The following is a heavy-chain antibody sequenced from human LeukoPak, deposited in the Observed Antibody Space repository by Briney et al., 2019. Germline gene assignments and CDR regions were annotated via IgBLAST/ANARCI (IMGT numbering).Heavy chain of an antibody. V-gene: IGHV3-7*03. CDR2: IKQDGSEK. CDR3: ARDLRNIVAVPAARLGHYGMDV. D-gene: IGHD2-2*01. Sequence: PGGSLRLSCAASGFTFSSYWMSWVRQAPGKGLEWVANIKQDGSEKYYVDSVKGRFTISRDNDKNSLYLQMNSLRAEDTAVYYCARDLRNIVAVPAARLGHYGMDVWGKGTTVTVSS. J-gene: IGHJ6*04. CDR1: GFTFSSYW.